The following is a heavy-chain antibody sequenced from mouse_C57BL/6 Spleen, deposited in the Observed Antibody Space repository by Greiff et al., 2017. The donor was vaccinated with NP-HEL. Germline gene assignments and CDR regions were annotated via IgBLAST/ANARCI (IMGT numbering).Heavy chain of an antibody. CDR3: ARNRGGRAMDY. CDR2: IWSGGST. Sequence: QVQLQQSGPGLVQPSQSLSITCTVSGFSLTSYGVHWVRQSPGKGLEWLGVIWSGGSTDYNAAFISRLSISKDNSTSQVFFKMNSLQADDTAIYYCARNRGGRAMDYWGQGTSVTVSS. D-gene: IGHD3-3*01. CDR1: GFSLTSYG. J-gene: IGHJ4*01. V-gene: IGHV2-2*01.